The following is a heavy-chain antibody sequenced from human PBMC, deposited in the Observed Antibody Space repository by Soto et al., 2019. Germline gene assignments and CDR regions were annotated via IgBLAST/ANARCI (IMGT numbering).Heavy chain of an antibody. D-gene: IGHD6-19*01. Sequence: EVQLVESGGGLVQPGRSLRLSCAASGFTFDDYAMHWVRQAPGKGLEWVSGISWNSGSIGYADSVKGRFTISRDNAKNSLYLQMNRLRADDTALYSCEKDIWYSSGWSPLYSVGYFDYWGKGTLVTVSS. J-gene: IGHJ4*02. CDR1: GFTFDDYA. CDR3: EKDIWYSSGWSPLYSVGYFDY. CDR2: ISWNSGSI. V-gene: IGHV3-9*01.